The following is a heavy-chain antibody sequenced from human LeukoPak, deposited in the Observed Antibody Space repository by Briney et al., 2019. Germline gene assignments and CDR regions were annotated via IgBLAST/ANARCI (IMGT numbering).Heavy chain of an antibody. CDR3: ARLAIWFGDGYYMDV. CDR2: INHSGST. J-gene: IGHJ6*03. CDR1: GGSFSGYY. D-gene: IGHD3-10*01. V-gene: IGHV4-34*01. Sequence: SETLSLTCAVYGGSFSGYYWSWIRQPPGKGLEWIGEINHSGSTNYNPSLKSRVTISVDTSKNQFSLKLSSVTAADTAVYYCARLAIWFGDGYYMDVWGKGTTVTISS.